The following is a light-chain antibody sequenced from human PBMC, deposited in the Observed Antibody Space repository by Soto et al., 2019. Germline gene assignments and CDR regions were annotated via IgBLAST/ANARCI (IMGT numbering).Light chain of an antibody. J-gene: IGKJ4*01. CDR1: QSVWSNY. V-gene: IGKV3-20*01. CDR2: GVS. CDR3: QQYGGSPTP. Sequence: EIVLTQSPGTLSLSPGERATLSCRASQSVWSNYLAWYQQKPAQAPRRLIYGVSSRATGIPDKFSGGGSGTDFTLISICMAAEDFAGYYCQQYGGSPTPFGGGTKLEIK.